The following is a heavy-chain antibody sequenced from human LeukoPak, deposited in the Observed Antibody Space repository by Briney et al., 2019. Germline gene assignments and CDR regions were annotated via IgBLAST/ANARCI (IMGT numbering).Heavy chain of an antibody. CDR2: ISWNSGSI. D-gene: IGHD3-22*01. V-gene: IGHV3-9*01. CDR1: GFTFDDYA. J-gene: IGHJ4*02. Sequence: NPGGSLRLSCAASGFTFDDYAMHWVRQVPGKGLEWVLGISWNSGSIGYADSVKGRFTVSRDNAKNSLYLQMNSLRAEDTALYYCAKDTGYYYDSSNYLGYWGQGTLVTVSS. CDR3: AKDTGYYYDSSNYLGY.